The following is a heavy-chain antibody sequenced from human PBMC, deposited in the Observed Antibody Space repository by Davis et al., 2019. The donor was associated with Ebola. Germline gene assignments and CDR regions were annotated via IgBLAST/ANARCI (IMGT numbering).Heavy chain of an antibody. CDR3: ARDGALWSLYYYGMDV. D-gene: IGHD3-10*01. J-gene: IGHJ6*02. CDR2: ISAYNGNT. Sequence: ASVKVSCKASGYSFKNYAITWVRQAPGQGLEWMGWISAYNGNTNYAQKLQGRVTMTTDTSTSTAYMELRSLRSDDTAVYYCARDGALWSLYYYGMDVWGQGTTVTVSS. CDR1: GYSFKNYA. V-gene: IGHV1-18*01.